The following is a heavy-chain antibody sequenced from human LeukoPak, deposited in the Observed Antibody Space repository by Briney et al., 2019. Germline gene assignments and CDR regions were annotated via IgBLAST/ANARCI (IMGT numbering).Heavy chain of an antibody. J-gene: IGHJ3*02. CDR1: GGSISSSNW. Sequence: PSGTLSLTCAVSGGSISSSNWWSWVRQAPGKGLEWVANIQQDGSEKYYVDSVKGRFTISRDNAKNSLYLQMNSLRAEDTAVYYCARVGDTGRNGAFDIWGQGTMVTVSS. CDR3: ARVGDTGRNGAFDI. V-gene: IGHV3-7*01. CDR2: IQQDGSEK. D-gene: IGHD5-18*01.